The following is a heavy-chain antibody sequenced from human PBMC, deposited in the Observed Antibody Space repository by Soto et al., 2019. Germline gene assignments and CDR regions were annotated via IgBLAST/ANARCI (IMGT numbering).Heavy chain of an antibody. CDR3: ARRLGAPYALDI. Sequence: HPGGSLRLSCAASGFTFSSYAMSWVRQAPGKGLEWVTAISGGGSTANYADSVKGRFTISRDNSKNTLYVQMNSLRADDTAVYYCARRLGAPYALDIWGQGTMVTVSS. J-gene: IGHJ3*02. D-gene: IGHD2-2*01. CDR1: GFTFSSYA. V-gene: IGHV3-23*01. CDR2: ISGGGSTA.